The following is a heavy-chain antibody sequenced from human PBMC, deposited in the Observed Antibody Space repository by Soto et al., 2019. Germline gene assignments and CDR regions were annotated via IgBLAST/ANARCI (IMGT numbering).Heavy chain of an antibody. V-gene: IGHV3-21*01. D-gene: IGHD1-26*01. CDR2: INGRGNYK. CDR3: AREDGVVGATSAFDY. CDR1: GFTFSSYW. Sequence: GGSLRLSCAASGFTFSSYWMQWVRQAPGMGLEWVSSINGRGNYKYYTDSVEGRFTISRDNAQNSLYLQMNSLRAEDTAVYYCAREDGVVGATSAFDYWGQGTLVTVSS. J-gene: IGHJ4*02.